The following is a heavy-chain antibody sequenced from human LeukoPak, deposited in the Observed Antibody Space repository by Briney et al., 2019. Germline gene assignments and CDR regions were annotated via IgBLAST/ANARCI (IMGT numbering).Heavy chain of an antibody. J-gene: IGHJ5*01. CDR2: ISGSGGST. CDR1: GFTFSSYA. CDR3: ARINSEDDS. V-gene: IGHV3-23*01. Sequence: GGSLRLSCAASGFTFSSYAMSWVRQAPGKGLEWVSAISGSGGSTYYADSVKGRFTISRDNARNTLYLQMNSLRAEDTAVYYCARINSEDDSWGQGTLVTVSS. D-gene: IGHD3-10*01.